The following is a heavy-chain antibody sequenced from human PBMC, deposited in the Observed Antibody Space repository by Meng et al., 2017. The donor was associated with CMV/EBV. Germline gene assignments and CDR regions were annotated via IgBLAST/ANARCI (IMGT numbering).Heavy chain of an antibody. J-gene: IGHJ4*02. CDR1: GFTFSTCA. V-gene: IGHV3-23*01. Sequence: GGSLRLSCAASGFTFSTCAMSWVRQAPGKGLEWVSAISGSGTSTYYADSAKGRFTISRDNSKNKLYLQMNSLRVEDTAVYYCAKEPSSWYRPSFDYWGQGTLVTVSS. CDR2: ISGSGTST. CDR3: AKEPSSWYRPSFDY. D-gene: IGHD6-13*01.